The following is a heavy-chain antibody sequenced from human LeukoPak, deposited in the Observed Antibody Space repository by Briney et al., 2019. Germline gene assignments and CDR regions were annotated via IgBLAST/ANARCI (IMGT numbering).Heavy chain of an antibody. CDR1: GYTFTSYY. CDR3: ARRFYYDTGGFYPGGDY. Sequence: ASVKVSCKASGYTFTSYYMHWVRQAPGQGLEWMGIINPSSGSTTYAQKFQGRVTMTRDTSTNTVYVELSSLRSEDTAVYYCARRFYYDTGGFYPGGDYWGQGTLVTVSS. J-gene: IGHJ4*02. CDR2: INPSSGST. V-gene: IGHV1-46*01. D-gene: IGHD3-22*01.